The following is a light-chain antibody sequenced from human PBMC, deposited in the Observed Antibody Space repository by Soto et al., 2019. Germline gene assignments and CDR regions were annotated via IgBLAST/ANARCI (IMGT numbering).Light chain of an antibody. CDR3: NSYAGSIYV. CDR2: DVN. V-gene: IGLV2-8*01. Sequence: QSALTQPPSASGSPGQSVTISCTGTSSDVGGYNYVSWYQHHPGKAPKLMIFDVNKRPSGVPDRFSGSKFGNTASLTVSGXQXXXXADYYCNSYAGSIYVFGTGTKVTVL. J-gene: IGLJ1*01. CDR1: SSDVGGYNY.